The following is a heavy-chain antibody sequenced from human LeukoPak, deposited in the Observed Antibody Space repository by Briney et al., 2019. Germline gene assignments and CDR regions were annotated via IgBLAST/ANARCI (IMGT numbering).Heavy chain of an antibody. CDR3: AKGDYGDYDGYFDY. D-gene: IGHD4-17*01. V-gene: IGHV3-23*01. J-gene: IGHJ4*02. Sequence: GGSLRLSCAASGFTFRFYAMSWVRQAPGKGLEWVSAITGGGDSTYYADSVKGRFSISRDNSKNTLYHQMNSLRAEDTAVYYCAKGDYGDYDGYFDYWGQGTLVTVSS. CDR1: GFTFRFYA. CDR2: ITGGGDST.